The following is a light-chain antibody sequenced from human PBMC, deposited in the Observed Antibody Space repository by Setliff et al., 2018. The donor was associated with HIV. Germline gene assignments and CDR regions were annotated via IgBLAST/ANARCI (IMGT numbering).Light chain of an antibody. J-gene: IGLJ1*01. V-gene: IGLV1-51*01. Sequence: QSVLTQPPSVSAAPGQKVTISCSGSRSNIGNNYVSWYQQLPGTAPKLLIYDNSKRPSGIPERFSGSKSGTSATLAITGLQTGDEADFYCGTWDSSLSAYVFGSGTKVTVL. CDR1: RSNIGNNY. CDR3: GTWDSSLSAYV. CDR2: DNS.